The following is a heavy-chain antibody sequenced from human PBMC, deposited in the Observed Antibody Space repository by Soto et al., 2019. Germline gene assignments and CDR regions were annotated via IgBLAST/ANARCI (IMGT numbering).Heavy chain of an antibody. CDR3: ARGLYFFPTFAY. V-gene: IGHV3-7*04. CDR1: GFTFSSYW. CDR2: IKQDGSEK. D-gene: IGHD1-26*01. Sequence: GSLRLSCAASGFTFSSYWMSWVRQAPGKGLEWVANIKQDGSEKYYVDSVKGRFTISRDNAKNALYLQMNNLRAEDTAVYYCARGLYFFPTFAYRGQGTLVTVSS. J-gene: IGHJ4*02.